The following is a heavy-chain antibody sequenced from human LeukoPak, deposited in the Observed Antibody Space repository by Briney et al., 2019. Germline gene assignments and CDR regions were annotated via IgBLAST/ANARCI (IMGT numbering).Heavy chain of an antibody. D-gene: IGHD3-16*01. CDR2: IRRSGSII. Sequence: PGGSLRLSCAASGFTISSYEMNWVRQAPGKGMEWVSHIRRSGSIIYYADSVKGRFTVSRDNAKNSLYLQMNSLRAEDTAVYYCAKDVGEWSVTDAFHIWGQGTRVTVSS. J-gene: IGHJ3*02. CDR3: AKDVGEWSVTDAFHI. CDR1: GFTISSYE. V-gene: IGHV3-48*03.